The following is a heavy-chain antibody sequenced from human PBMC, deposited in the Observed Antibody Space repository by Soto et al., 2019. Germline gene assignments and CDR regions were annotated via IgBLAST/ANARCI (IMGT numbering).Heavy chain of an antibody. CDR3: ARLVRGVDYFDY. J-gene: IGHJ4*02. Sequence: SETLSLTCSVSGGSVSSGSYYWSWIRQPPGKGLEWIGYIYYSGSTNYNPSLKSRVTISVDTSKNQFSLKLSSVTAADTAVYYCARLVRGVDYFDYWGQGTLVTVSS. V-gene: IGHV4-61*01. CDR1: GGSVSSGSYY. D-gene: IGHD6-6*01. CDR2: IYYSGST.